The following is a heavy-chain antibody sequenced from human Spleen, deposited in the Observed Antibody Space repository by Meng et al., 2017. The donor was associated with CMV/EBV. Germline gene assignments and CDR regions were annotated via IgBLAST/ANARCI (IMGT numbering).Heavy chain of an antibody. Sequence: LSCAASGFTVSSNYMSWVRQAPGKGLEWVSVIYTGGTTYYADSVKGRFTISRDNSKNTLYLQMNSLRTEDTAVYYCARNSGTYYFDYWGQGTLVTVSS. CDR1: GFTVSSNY. CDR3: ARNSGTYYFDY. V-gene: IGHV3-66*02. CDR2: IYTGGTT. D-gene: IGHD1-26*01. J-gene: IGHJ4*02.